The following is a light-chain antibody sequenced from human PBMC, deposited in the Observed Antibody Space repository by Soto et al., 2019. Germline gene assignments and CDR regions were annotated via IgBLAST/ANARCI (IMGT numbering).Light chain of an antibody. CDR2: ESS. CDR3: CSYAGSSTLYV. V-gene: IGLV2-23*01. Sequence: QSVLTQPASVSGSPGQSITISCTGTSSDVGSYNLVSWYQQHPGKAPKLMIYESSKRPSGVSNRFSGSKSGNTASLTISGLQAEDEADYYCCSYAGSSTLYVFGTGTKLTVL. J-gene: IGLJ1*01. CDR1: SSDVGSYNL.